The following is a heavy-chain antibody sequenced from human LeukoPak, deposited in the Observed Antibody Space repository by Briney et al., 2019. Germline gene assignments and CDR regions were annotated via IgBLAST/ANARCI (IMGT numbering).Heavy chain of an antibody. V-gene: IGHV1-69*13. D-gene: IGHD4-17*01. CDR3: AREEGMHGDYSFDY. J-gene: IGHJ4*02. CDR1: GGTFSSYA. CDR2: IIPIFGTA. Sequence: SVKVSCKASGGTFSSYAISWVRQASGQGLEWMGGIIPIFGTANYAQKFQGRVTITADESTSTAYMELSSLRSEDTAVYYCAREEGMHGDYSFDYWGQGTLVTVSS.